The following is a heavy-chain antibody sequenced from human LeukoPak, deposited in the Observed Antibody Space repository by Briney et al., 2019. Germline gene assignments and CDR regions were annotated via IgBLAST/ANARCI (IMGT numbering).Heavy chain of an antibody. CDR3: ARDMTYEVDY. CDR2: ISAHNGYT. Sequence: ASVKVSCKASGYPFTSYGISWVRQAPGQGLEWMGWISAHNGYTNYAQKLQGRVTMTTDTSTSTVYMELRSLTFDDTAVYYCARDMTYEVDYWGQGTLVTVSS. D-gene: IGHD5-12*01. J-gene: IGHJ4*02. CDR1: GYPFTSYG. V-gene: IGHV1-18*01.